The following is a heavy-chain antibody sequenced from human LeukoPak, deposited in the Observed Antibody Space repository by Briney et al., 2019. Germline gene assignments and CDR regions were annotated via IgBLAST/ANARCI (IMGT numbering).Heavy chain of an antibody. CDR3: AKEKQWLVWNDAFDI. V-gene: IGHV3-30*04. CDR2: ISYDGSNK. D-gene: IGHD6-19*01. J-gene: IGHJ3*02. CDR1: GFTFSSYA. Sequence: GGSLRLSCAASGFTFSSYAMHWVRQAPGKGLEWVAVISYDGSNKYYADSVKGRFTISRDNSKNTLYLQMNSLRAEDTAVYYCAKEKQWLVWNDAFDIWGQGTMVTVSS.